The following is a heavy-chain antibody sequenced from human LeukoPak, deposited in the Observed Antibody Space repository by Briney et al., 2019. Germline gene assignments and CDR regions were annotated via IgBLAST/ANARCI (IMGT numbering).Heavy chain of an antibody. CDR2: IYSGGST. J-gene: IGHJ4*02. D-gene: IGHD1-26*01. CDR3: AKDSSDVGELLPPYFDY. CDR1: GFTVSSNY. Sequence: PGGSLRLSCAASGFTVSSNYMSWVCQAPGKGLEWVSVIYSGGSTYYADSVKGRFTISRDNSKNTLYLQMNSLRAEDTAVYYCAKDSSDVGELLPPYFDYWGQGTLVTVSS. V-gene: IGHV3-66*01.